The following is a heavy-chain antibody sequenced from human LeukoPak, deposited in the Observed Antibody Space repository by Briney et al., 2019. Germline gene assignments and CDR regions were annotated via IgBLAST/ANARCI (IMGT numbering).Heavy chain of an antibody. V-gene: IGHV4-39*07. Sequence: SETLSLTCTVSGGSISSSSYYWGWIRQPPGKGLEWIGEINHSGSTNYNPSLKSRVTISVDTSKNQFSLKLSSVTAADTAVYYCARGREWSRAIVVLAWAYYFDYWGQGTLVTVSS. J-gene: IGHJ4*02. D-gene: IGHD2-2*01. CDR3: ARGREWSRAIVVLAWAYYFDY. CDR2: INHSGST. CDR1: GGSISSSSYY.